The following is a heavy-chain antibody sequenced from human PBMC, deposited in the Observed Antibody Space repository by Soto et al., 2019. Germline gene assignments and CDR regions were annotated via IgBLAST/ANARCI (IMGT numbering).Heavy chain of an antibody. CDR3: AKDRRADWESYYYYAMDV. CDR2: IIPIYGTA. CDR1: GGTFSSFT. J-gene: IGHJ6*02. V-gene: IGHV1-69*01. Sequence: QVQLVQSGAEVKKPGSSVKVSCKASGGTFSSFTISWVRHATGQGLEWMGGIIPIYGTANYAQKFQGRVTITADASTRTAYMELSSLRSEDTAVYYCAKDRRADWESYYYYAMDVWGQGTTVTVSS. D-gene: IGHD1-26*01.